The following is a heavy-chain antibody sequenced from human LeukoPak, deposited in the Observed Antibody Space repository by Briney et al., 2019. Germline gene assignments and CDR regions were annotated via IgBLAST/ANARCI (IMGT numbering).Heavy chain of an antibody. CDR2: LKHDDEI. Sequence: GGSLRLSCVASGFTVGATDMYWVRRAPGKRLEWVAVLKHDDEIHYMDSVRGRFTISRDNSKNTLLLDMDGLRPEDTATYYCTKIGPVSGTIDYWGQGTLVTVSS. CDR1: GFTVGATD. CDR3: TKIGPVSGTIDY. D-gene: IGHD1-26*01. J-gene: IGHJ4*02. V-gene: IGHV3-30*18.